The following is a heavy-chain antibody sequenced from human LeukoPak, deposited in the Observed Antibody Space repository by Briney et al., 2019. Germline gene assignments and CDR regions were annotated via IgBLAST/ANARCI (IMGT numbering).Heavy chain of an antibody. CDR1: GFTFSDYY. V-gene: IGHV3-11*01. CDR3: ARGYDSSGYYYYYMDV. D-gene: IGHD3-22*01. J-gene: IGHJ6*03. CDR2: ISSSGSTI. Sequence: PGGSLRLSCAASGFTFSDYYMSWIRQAPGKGLEWVSYISSSGSTIYYADSVKGRFTISRDNAKNSLYLQMNSLRAEDTALYHCARGYDSSGYYYYYMDVWGKGTTVTISS.